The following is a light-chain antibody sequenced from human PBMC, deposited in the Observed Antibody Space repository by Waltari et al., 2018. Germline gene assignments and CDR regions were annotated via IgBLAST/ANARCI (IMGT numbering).Light chain of an antibody. CDR3: CSYARYTSLV. V-gene: IGLV2-23*02. Sequence: QSALTQPASVSGSPGPSITISCTGTISDVGHYILVSWYQHHPGKAPKLILDEVSERPSGVSNRFSGSKSGNTASLTISGLQAEDEADYYCCSYARYTSLVFGGGTRLTVL. J-gene: IGLJ3*02. CDR1: ISDVGHYIL. CDR2: EVS.